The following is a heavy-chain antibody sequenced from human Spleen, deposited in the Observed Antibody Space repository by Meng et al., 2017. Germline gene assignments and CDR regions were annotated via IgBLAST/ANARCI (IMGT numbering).Heavy chain of an antibody. Sequence: QVQLQQWGAGRFQPSETLSLTCAVYGGSFSNYYWSWIRQPPGKGLEWIGEIHHSGSTNYNPSLKSRVTISVDASKIQFSLKLSSVTAADTAVYYCASLSTSWSGADYWGQGTLVTVSS. CDR2: IHHSGST. CDR1: GGSFSNYY. CDR3: ASLSTSWSGADY. D-gene: IGHD6-13*01. J-gene: IGHJ4*02. V-gene: IGHV4-34*01.